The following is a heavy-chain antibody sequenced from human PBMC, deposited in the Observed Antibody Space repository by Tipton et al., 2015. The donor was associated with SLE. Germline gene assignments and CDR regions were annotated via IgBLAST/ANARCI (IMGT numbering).Heavy chain of an antibody. V-gene: IGHV4-31*03. CDR1: GGSTSSYY. Sequence: TLSLTCTVSGGSTSSYYWSWIRQHPGKGLEWIGYIYYSGRTYYNPSLKGRVTISVDTSKNQFSRKLSSVTATDTAVYYCARGYYYDNYFDYLGQGTLVTVAS. CDR2: IYYSGRT. D-gene: IGHD3-22*01. CDR3: ARGYYYDNYFDY. J-gene: IGHJ4*02.